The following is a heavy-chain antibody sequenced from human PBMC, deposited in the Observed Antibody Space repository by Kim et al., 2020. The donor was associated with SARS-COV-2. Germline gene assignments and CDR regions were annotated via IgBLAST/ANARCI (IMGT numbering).Heavy chain of an antibody. D-gene: IGHD3-16*02. V-gene: IGHV3-30*04. Sequence: GGSLRLSCAASGFTFSSYAMHWVRQAPGKGLEWVAVISYDGSNKYYADSVKGRFTISRDNSKNTLYLQMNSLRAEDTAVYYCARGYDYVWGIYRRDAVDIWGKGTMVSVPS. CDR1: GFTFSSYA. CDR3: ARGYDYVWGIYRRDAVDI. CDR2: ISYDGSNK. J-gene: IGHJ3*02.